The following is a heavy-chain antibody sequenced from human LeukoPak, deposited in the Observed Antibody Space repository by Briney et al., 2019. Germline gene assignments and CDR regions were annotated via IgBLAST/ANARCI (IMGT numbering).Heavy chain of an antibody. CDR3: ARDRGRGIVGTTWFDY. CDR2: IYTSGST. J-gene: IGHJ4*02. Sequence: SETLSLTCTVSGGSISSGSYYWSWIRQPAGNGLEWIGRIYTSGSTNYNPSLKSRVTISVDTSKNQFSLKLSSVTAADTAVYYCARDRGRGIVGTTWFDYWGQGTLVTVSS. CDR1: GGSISSGSYY. V-gene: IGHV4-61*02. D-gene: IGHD1-26*01.